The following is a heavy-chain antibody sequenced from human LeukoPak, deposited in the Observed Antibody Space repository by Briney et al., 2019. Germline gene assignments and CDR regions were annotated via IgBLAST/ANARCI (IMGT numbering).Heavy chain of an antibody. V-gene: IGHV3-7*01. CDR1: GFSFSNHW. CDR3: ARVSGTHYPVDY. D-gene: IGHD1-26*01. Sequence: PGGSLRLSCAASGFSFSNHWMALVRQTPGKGLGWVANIRQDGGDSYYVDSVRGRFTISRDNAKSSVFLQMNSLRAEGTAVYYCARVSGTHYPVDYWGQGTLVTVSS. CDR2: IRQDGGDS. J-gene: IGHJ4*02.